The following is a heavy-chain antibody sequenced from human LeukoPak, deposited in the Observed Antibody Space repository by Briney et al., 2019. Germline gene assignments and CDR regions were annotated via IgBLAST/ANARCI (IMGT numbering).Heavy chain of an antibody. V-gene: IGHV4-39*01. J-gene: IGHJ4*02. CDR2: IYYSGST. CDR1: GGSISTSSYY. D-gene: IGHD6-13*01. CDR3: ATFGYGIVDY. Sequence: SETLSLTCTVSGGSISTSSYYWGWIRQPPGKGLEWIGNIYYSGSTYYNPSLKSRVTLSVDTSKNQFSLKLSSVTAADTAVYYCATFGYGIVDYWGQGTLLTVSS.